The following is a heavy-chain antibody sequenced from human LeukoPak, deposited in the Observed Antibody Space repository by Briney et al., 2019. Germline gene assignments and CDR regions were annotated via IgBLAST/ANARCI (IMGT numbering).Heavy chain of an antibody. V-gene: IGHV4-59*12. Sequence: KPSETLSLTCTVSGGSISSYYWNWIRQPPGKGLEWIGYIYYSGSTNYNPSLKSRVTISVDTSKNQFSLRLSSMTAADTAVYYCAGVKDFWSGYPSWFDPWGQGTLVTVSS. J-gene: IGHJ5*02. CDR3: AGVKDFWSGYPSWFDP. D-gene: IGHD3-3*01. CDR1: GGSISSYY. CDR2: IYYSGST.